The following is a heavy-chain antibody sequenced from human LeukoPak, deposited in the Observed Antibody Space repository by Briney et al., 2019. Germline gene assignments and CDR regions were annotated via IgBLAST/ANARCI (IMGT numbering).Heavy chain of an antibody. CDR3: ARDLEGRYYYDSSGYKDY. J-gene: IGHJ4*02. CDR2: INPNSGGT. CDR1: GYTFTGYY. V-gene: IGHV1-2*02. Sequence: ASVKLSCKASGYTFTGYYMHWVRQAPGQGLEWMGWINPNSGGTNYAQKFQGRVTMTRDKSISTAYMELSRLRSDDTAVYYCARDLEGRYYYDSSGYKDYWGQGTLVTVSS. D-gene: IGHD3-22*01.